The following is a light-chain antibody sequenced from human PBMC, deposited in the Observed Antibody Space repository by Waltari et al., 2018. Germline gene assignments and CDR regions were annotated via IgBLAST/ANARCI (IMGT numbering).Light chain of an antibody. J-gene: IGLJ1*01. CDR3: CSYAGSYTEV. CDR2: GVT. CDR1: SHAVRAYYY. Sequence: SALTQPRSVSGSPGQSVPMSCTGTSHAVRAYYYVSWYQQQSAKAPKLIIFGVTVRPSGVPDRFSGSKSGNTASLTISGLQSEDEADYYCCSYAGSYTEVFGTGTTVTVL. V-gene: IGLV2-11*01.